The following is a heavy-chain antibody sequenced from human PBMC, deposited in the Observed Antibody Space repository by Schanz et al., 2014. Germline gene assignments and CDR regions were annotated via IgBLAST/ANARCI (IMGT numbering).Heavy chain of an antibody. Sequence: EVQLVESGGGLVQPGGSLRLSCAASGFTFSTYAMTWVRQAPGKGLEWVSSISIRGGNTYYTDSVKGRFTISRDNSKNTLDLQMSSLRADDTAVYYCAKGQLLSYYFDYWGHGTLVTVSS. J-gene: IGHJ4*01. CDR1: GFTFSTYA. V-gene: IGHV3-23*04. CDR3: AKGQLLSYYFDY. D-gene: IGHD2-21*01. CDR2: ISIRGGNT.